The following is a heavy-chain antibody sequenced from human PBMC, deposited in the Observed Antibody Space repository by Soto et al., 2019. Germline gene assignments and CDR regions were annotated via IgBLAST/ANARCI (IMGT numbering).Heavy chain of an antibody. V-gene: IGHV4-59*01. CDR2: IYYSGST. J-gene: IGHJ4*02. CDR3: ARDRGSGSYHRFDY. D-gene: IGHD1-26*01. CDR1: GGSISSYY. Sequence: PWETLSLTCTVSGGSISSYYWSWIRQPPGKGLEWIGYIYYSGSTNYNPSLKSRVTISVDTSKNQFSLKLSSVTAADTAVYYCARDRGSGSYHRFDYWGQGTLVTVSS.